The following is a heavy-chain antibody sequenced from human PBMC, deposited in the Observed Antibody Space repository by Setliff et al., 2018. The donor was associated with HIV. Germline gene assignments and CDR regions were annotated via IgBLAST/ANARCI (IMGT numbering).Heavy chain of an antibody. CDR2: INTGNENT. J-gene: IGHJ6*02. V-gene: IGHV1-3*04. CDR1: GYTFSQYA. D-gene: IGHD1-26*01. CDR3: ARVSGGRPGNYYYAMDV. Sequence: ASVKVSCKASGYTFSQYALHWVRQAPGQRREWMGWINTGNENTRYSQKFQGRVSIIRDTSANTAYMELTNLRSDDSAIYYCARVSGGRPGNYYYAMDVWGQGTTVTVSS.